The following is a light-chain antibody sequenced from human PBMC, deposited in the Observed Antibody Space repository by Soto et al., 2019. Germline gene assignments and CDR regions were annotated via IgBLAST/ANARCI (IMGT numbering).Light chain of an antibody. CDR1: QSISSY. J-gene: IGKJ1*01. CDR3: QQSYNSPQT. CDR2: AAS. Sequence: DIQMTQSPSSLSASVGDRVTITCRASQSISSYLNWYQQKPGKAPKLQIYAASSLQSGVPSRFSGSGSGTDFTLTIDSLQPEDFATYSCQQSYNSPQTFGQGTKVDIK. V-gene: IGKV1-39*01.